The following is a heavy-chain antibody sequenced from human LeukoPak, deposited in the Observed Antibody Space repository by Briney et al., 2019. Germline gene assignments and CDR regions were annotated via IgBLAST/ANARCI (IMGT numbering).Heavy chain of an antibody. CDR3: ARGSGSLFDY. D-gene: IGHD1-26*01. CDR1: GDPISSIASY. CDR2: IFYSGST. J-gene: IGHJ4*02. Sequence: SETLSLTCAVSGDPISSIASYWGWIRQPPAKGLEWIGRIFYSGSTYYNPSLNRRVTIFVRSSNIQFSLRLSSVTAADTAVYYCARGSGSLFDYWGQGTLVTVSS. V-gene: IGHV4-39*07.